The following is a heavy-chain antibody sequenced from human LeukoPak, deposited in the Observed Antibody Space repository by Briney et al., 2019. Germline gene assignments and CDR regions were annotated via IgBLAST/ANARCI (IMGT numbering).Heavy chain of an antibody. CDR1: GGSIITRSYN. CDR3: ARRSVAVENYFDY. D-gene: IGHD6-19*01. CDR2: IYYSGST. V-gene: IGHV4-39*01. J-gene: IGHJ4*02. Sequence: PSETLSLTCTVSGGSIITRSYNWGWIRHPPGKGLEWIGSIYYSGSTNYNPSLKSRVTIYVDTSKNQFSLRLTSVTAADTAVYYCARRSVAVENYFDYWGQGSLVTVSS.